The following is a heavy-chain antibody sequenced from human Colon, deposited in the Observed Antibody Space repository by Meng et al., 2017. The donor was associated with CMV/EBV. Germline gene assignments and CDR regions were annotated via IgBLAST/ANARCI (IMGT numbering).Heavy chain of an antibody. Sequence: GGSLRLSCAASGFNFRNYEMNWVRQAPGKGLEWISYISGTTNTVYYADSVKGRFTISRDNAKNSLYLQMNSLRAEDTAVYYCARGGHNYDFWSGYSNWFDPWGQGTLVTVSS. CDR2: ISGTTNTV. CDR3: ARGGHNYDFWSGYSNWFDP. CDR1: GFNFRNYE. J-gene: IGHJ5*02. D-gene: IGHD3-3*01. V-gene: IGHV3-48*03.